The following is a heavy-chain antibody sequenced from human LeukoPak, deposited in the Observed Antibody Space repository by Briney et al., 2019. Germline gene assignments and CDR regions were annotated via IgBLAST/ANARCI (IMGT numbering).Heavy chain of an antibody. Sequence: GGSLRLSCAASAFTFGNYAMTWVRQAPGKGLEWVSVVSGSGGTTYYADSVKGRFTISRDNSKNTLYLQMNSLRAEDTAVYYCARDGGYCSSTSCYAYGMDVWGQGTTVTVSS. CDR1: AFTFGNYA. CDR2: VSGSGGTT. D-gene: IGHD2-2*01. J-gene: IGHJ6*02. CDR3: ARDGGYCSSTSCYAYGMDV. V-gene: IGHV3-23*01.